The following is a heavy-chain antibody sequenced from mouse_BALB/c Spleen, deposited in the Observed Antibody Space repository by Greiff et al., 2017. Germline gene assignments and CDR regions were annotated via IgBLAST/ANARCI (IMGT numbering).Heavy chain of an antibody. V-gene: IGHV1-4*02. D-gene: IGHD1-1*02. CDR3: ARAGNYFDY. CDR2: INPSSGYT. CDR1: GYTFTSYT. Sequence: VQLQQSAAELARPGASVKISCKASGYTFTSYTMHWVKQRPGQGLEWIGYINPSSGYTEYTHKFKDKTTLTADNSSSTAYMQLSSLTSEDSAVYYCARAGNYFDYWGQGTTLTVSS. J-gene: IGHJ2*01.